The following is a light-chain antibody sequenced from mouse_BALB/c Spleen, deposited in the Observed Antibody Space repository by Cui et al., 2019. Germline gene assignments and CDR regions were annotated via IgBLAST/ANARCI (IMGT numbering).Light chain of an antibody. CDR3: QQWSSNPRT. CDR2: LTS. CDR1: SSVSY. J-gene: IGKJ2*01. Sequence: QIVLTQSPALMSASPGAKVTMTCSASSSVSYMYLYQQKPRSSPKPWIYLTSNLASGVPSRFSGSGSGTSYSLTISSMEAEDAATYYCQQWSSNPRTFGGGTKLEIK. V-gene: IGKV4-68*01.